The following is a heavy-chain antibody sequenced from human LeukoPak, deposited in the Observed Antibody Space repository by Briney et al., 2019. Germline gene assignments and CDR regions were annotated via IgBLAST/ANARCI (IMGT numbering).Heavy chain of an antibody. Sequence: GGSLRLSCAAAGCTFSSYSMSWVRKARGEGLELVSYISSSGSTIYCADSVKGVFTISGDNFKNTLYLQRNILRAKKTIAYYFSKPANWGWASTFDIWGQGTMVTVSS. D-gene: IGHD7-27*01. CDR1: GCTFSSYS. J-gene: IGHJ3*02. V-gene: IGHV3-48*01. CDR2: ISSSGSTI. CDR3: SKPANWGWASTFDI.